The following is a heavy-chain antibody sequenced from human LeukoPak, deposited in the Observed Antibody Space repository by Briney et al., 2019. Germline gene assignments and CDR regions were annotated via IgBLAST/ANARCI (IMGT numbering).Heavy chain of an antibody. V-gene: IGHV4-4*02. CDR3: ARGEEYGSGTVHLDY. D-gene: IGHD3-10*01. J-gene: IGHJ4*02. CDR1: GGSISSSNW. CDR2: VHHSGGT. Sequence: SGTLSLTCAVSGGSISSSNWWSWVRQPPGKGLEWIGEVHHSGGTNYNPSLKSRVTISADRSNNRFSLSLNSVTAADTAVFYCARGEEYGSGTVHLDYWGQGILVTVSS.